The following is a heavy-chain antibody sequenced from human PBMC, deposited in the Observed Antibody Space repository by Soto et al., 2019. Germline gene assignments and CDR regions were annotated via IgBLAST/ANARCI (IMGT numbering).Heavy chain of an antibody. CDR1: RFMFSTYA. V-gene: IGHV3-30-3*01. CDR2: ISYDGSDI. Sequence: QVQLVESGGGVVQPGRSLRLSCAASRFMFSTYAMHWVRQAPGKGLEWVAVISYDGSDIYYGDSGKGRFTISRDNSRNTLYLEMNSLQTEDTAVFYCARDQGRTVTRGDWFDPWGQGTLVTVSS. J-gene: IGHJ5*02. D-gene: IGHD6-19*01. CDR3: ARDQGRTVTRGDWFDP.